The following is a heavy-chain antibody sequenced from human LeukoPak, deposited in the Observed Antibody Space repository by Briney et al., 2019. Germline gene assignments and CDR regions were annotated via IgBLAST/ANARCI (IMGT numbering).Heavy chain of an antibody. CDR1: GYTFTSYG. CDR2: ISAYNGNT. D-gene: IGHD5-18*01. CDR3: ARGQIQLWSPARFDWFDP. Sequence: ASVKVSCKASGYTFTSYGISWVRQAPGQGLEWMGWISAYNGNTNYAQKLQGRVTMTTDTSTSTAYMELRSLRSDDTAVYYCARGQIQLWSPARFDWFDPWGQGTLVTVSS. V-gene: IGHV1-18*01. J-gene: IGHJ5*02.